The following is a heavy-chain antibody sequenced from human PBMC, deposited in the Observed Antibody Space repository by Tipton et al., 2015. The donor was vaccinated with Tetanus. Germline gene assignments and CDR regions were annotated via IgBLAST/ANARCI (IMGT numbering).Heavy chain of an antibody. CDR2: IYFTGTT. Sequence: TLSLTCTVSGDSISSGDFYWSWIRQHPGKGLEWIGYIYFTGTTYYNPSLESRLTISIDTSKNQFSLELTSVTAADTAVYYCARDSYYSSRWSFADYWGQGVRVTVSS. CDR3: ARDSYYSSRWSFADY. CDR1: GDSISSGDFY. D-gene: IGHD3-22*01. V-gene: IGHV4-31*03. J-gene: IGHJ4*02.